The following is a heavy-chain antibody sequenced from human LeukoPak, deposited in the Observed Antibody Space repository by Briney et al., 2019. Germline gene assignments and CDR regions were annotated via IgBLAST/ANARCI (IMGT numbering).Heavy chain of an antibody. J-gene: IGHJ4*02. V-gene: IGHV1-46*01. D-gene: IGHD3-22*01. CDR1: GYTFTSYY. Sequence: ASVKVSCKASGYTFTSYYMHWVRQAPGQGLEWMGIINPSGGSTSYAQEFQGRVTMTRDTSTGTVYMELSSLRSDDTAVYYCARDVASSGYYWDWGQGTLVTVSS. CDR3: ARDVASSGYYWD. CDR2: INPSGGST.